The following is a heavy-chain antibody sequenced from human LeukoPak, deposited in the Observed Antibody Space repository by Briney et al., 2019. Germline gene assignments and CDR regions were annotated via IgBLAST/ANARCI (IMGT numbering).Heavy chain of an antibody. CDR2: ISAYNGNT. CDR1: GYTFASHG. J-gene: IGHJ4*02. V-gene: IGHV1-18*01. CDR3: ARLSGDPQFFGVVTFFDY. Sequence: ASVKVSCKASGYTFASHGISWVRQAPGQGLEWMGWISAYNGNTNYAQKLKGRVTMTTDTSTSTAYMELRSLRSDDTAVYYCARLSGDPQFFGVVTFFDYWGQGTLVTVSS. D-gene: IGHD3-3*01.